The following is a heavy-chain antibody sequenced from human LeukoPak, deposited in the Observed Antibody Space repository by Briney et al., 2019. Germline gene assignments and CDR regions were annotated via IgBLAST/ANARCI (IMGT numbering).Heavy chain of an antibody. Sequence: PSETLSLTCNVSGASMNGHYWTWIRLSPGKGLEWIGYISDSGSTSYNPSLKSRVIMALEASKTEFSLRLNSVTVADTAVYYCARVFRGAVTSNWFDPWGQATMVIVFS. V-gene: IGHV4-59*11. CDR3: ARVFRGAVTSNWFDP. CDR1: GASMNGHY. CDR2: ISDSGST. J-gene: IGHJ5*02. D-gene: IGHD3-3*01.